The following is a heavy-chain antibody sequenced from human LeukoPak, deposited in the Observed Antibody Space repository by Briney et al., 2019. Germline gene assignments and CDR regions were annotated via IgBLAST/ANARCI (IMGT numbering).Heavy chain of an antibody. V-gene: IGHV3-74*01. CDR2: INSDGSST. D-gene: IGHD3-10*01. CDR3: ARDRYGSGSYSAYYYGMDV. CDR1: GFTFSSYW. Sequence: GGSLRLSCAASGFTFSSYWMHWVRQAPGKGLVWVSRINSDGSSTSYAASVKGRFTISRDNAKNTLYLQMNSLRAEDTAVYYCARDRYGSGSYSAYYYGMDVWGQGTTVTVSS. J-gene: IGHJ6*02.